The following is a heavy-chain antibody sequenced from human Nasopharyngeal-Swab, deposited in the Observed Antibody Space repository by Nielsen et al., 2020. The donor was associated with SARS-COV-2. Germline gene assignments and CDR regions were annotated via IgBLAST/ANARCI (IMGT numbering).Heavy chain of an antibody. V-gene: IGHV1-46*01. CDR2: INPSGGST. CDR3: ARADILTGYSPSGDAFDI. J-gene: IGHJ3*02. D-gene: IGHD3-9*01. Sequence: ASVKVSCKASGYTFTSYYMHWVRQAPGQGLEWMGIINPSGGSTSYAQKFQGRVTMTRDTSTSTVYMELSSLRSEDTAVYYCARADILTGYSPSGDAFDIWGQGTMVTVSS. CDR1: GYTFTSYY.